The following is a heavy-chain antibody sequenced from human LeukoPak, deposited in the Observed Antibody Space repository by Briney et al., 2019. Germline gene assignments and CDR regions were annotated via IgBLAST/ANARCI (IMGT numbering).Heavy chain of an antibody. J-gene: IGHJ4*02. Sequence: SETLSLTCTVSGGTISGSTYYWGWIRQPPGKGLKWIGSIFYSGSTYYNPSLKSRVTISVDKSKNQFSLTLSSVTAADTAVYYCTRHGGYCHSSGFVDYWGQGTLVTVSS. V-gene: IGHV4-39*01. CDR3: TRHGGYCHSSGFVDY. D-gene: IGHD3-22*01. CDR2: IFYSGST. CDR1: GGTISGSTYY.